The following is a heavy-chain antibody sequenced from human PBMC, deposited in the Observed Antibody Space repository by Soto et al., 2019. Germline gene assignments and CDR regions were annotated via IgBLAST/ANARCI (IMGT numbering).Heavy chain of an antibody. CDR2: IYYSGST. V-gene: IGHV4-39*01. CDR1: GGSISSGSYY. CDR3: ARRLIAHSYGIDA. J-gene: IGHJ6*02. Sequence: SETLSLTCTVSGGSISSGSYYWGWIRQPPGKGLEWIGSIYYSGSTYYNPSLKSRVTISLDKSKNQFSLKLSSVTAADTAVYYCARRLIAHSYGIDAWGQGTTVTVSS. D-gene: IGHD2-21*01.